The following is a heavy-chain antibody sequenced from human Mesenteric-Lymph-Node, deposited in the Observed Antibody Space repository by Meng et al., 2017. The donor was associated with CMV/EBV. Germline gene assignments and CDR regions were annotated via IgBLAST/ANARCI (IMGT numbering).Heavy chain of an antibody. V-gene: IGHV3-20*04. D-gene: IGHD4-17*01. CDR1: GFTFDDYG. CDR3: ARSPPENYGDYYYFDY. J-gene: IGHJ4*02. Sequence: GESLKISCASSGFTFDDYGMTWVRQAPGKGLEWVSGISWNGGTTGYGDSVKGRFTISRDNAKNSLYLQMNSLRPEDTAVYYCARSPPENYGDYYYFDYWGQGTLVTVSS. CDR2: ISWNGGTT.